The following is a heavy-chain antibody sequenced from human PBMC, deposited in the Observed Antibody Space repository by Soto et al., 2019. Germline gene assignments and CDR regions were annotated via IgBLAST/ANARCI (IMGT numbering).Heavy chain of an antibody. Sequence: SETLSLTCAVSGGSISSGGYSWSWIRQTPGKGLEWIGYIYHSGSTDYNPSLKSRVTISVDRSKNQFSLKLSSVTAADTAVYYCARDLSCYGSGSYSNGFDPWGQGTLVTVSS. V-gene: IGHV4-30-2*01. CDR3: ARDLSCYGSGSYSNGFDP. J-gene: IGHJ5*02. CDR1: GGSISSGGYS. CDR2: IYHSGST. D-gene: IGHD3-10*01.